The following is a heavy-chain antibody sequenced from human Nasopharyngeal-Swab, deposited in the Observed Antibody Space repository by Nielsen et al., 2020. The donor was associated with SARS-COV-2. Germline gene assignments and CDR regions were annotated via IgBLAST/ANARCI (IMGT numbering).Heavy chain of an antibody. J-gene: IGHJ6*04. V-gene: IGHV3-21*01. Sequence: VRQAPGKGLEWVSAISSSSSYIYYADSVKGRFTISRDNANNSLYLQMNSLRAEDTAVYYCERADIAPDVWGKGTPVTVSS. CDR2: ISSSSSYI. CDR3: ERADIAPDV. D-gene: IGHD2-15*01.